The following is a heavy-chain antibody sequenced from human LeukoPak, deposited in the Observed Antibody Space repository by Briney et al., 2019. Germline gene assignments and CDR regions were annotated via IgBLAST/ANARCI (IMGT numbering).Heavy chain of an antibody. CDR3: ARKGYYYYGMDV. J-gene: IGHJ6*02. V-gene: IGHV4-34*01. CDR2: INHSGST. CDR1: GGSFSGYY. Sequence: SETLSLTCAVYGGSFSGYYWSWIRQPPGKGLEWIGEINHSGSTNYNPSLKSRVTISVDTSKNQFSLKLSSVTAADTAVYYCARKGYYYYGMDVWGQGTTVTVSS.